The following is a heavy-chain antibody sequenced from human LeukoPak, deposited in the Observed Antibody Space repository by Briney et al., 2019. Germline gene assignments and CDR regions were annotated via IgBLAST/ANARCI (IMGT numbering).Heavy chain of an antibody. J-gene: IGHJ4*02. CDR3: ARDRGTTSSAGYYFDY. CDR2: IWYDGSEK. V-gene: IGHV3-33*01. D-gene: IGHD6-6*01. CDR1: GFTFSQFG. Sequence: GRSLRLSCAASGFTFSQFGMHWVRQAPGKGLEWVAIIWYDGSEKFYGDSVKGRFTISRDNSKNTLYLHMNSLRAEDTAVYYCARDRGTTSSAGYYFDYWGQGTLVTVSS.